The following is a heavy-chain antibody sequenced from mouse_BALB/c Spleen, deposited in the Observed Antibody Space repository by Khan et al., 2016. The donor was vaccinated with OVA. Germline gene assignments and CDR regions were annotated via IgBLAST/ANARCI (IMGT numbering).Heavy chain of an antibody. CDR3: TRIYRSDFDY. Sequence: EVQLQESGPELVRPGASVKISCKASGYSFTGYFMNWVMQSHGKSLEWIGRINPHFGETFYNQRFKDKATLTVDESSSTAHMELRSLASEDSAVYYCTRIYRSDFDYWGQGTTLTVSS. J-gene: IGHJ2*01. CDR2: INPHFGET. CDR1: GYSFTGYF. D-gene: IGHD1-1*01. V-gene: IGHV1-20*02.